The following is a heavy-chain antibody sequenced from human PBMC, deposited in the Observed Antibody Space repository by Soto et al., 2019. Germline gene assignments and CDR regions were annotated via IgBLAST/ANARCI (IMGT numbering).Heavy chain of an antibody. CDR1: GYTFTSYY. CDR2: INPSGGST. J-gene: IGHJ4*02. Sequence: ASVKVSCKASGYTFTSYYMHWVRQAPGQGLEWMGIINPSGGSTSYAQKFQGRVTMTRDTSTSTAYMELSSLRSEDTAVHYCARDQRYDSSGNYLWYFDHCGQGTLVTVSS. V-gene: IGHV1-46*01. D-gene: IGHD3-22*01. CDR3: ARDQRYDSSGNYLWYFDH.